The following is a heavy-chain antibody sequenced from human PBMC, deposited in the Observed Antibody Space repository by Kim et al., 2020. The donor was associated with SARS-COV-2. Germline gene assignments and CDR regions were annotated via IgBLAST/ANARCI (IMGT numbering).Heavy chain of an antibody. J-gene: IGHJ4*02. V-gene: IGHV3-7*03. D-gene: IGHD6-19*01. CDR2: IKQDGSEK. CDR1: GFTFSSYW. CDR3: ARVLDLWLVLPPHY. Sequence: GGSLRLSCAASGFTFSSYWMSWVRQAPGKGLEWVANIKQDGSEKYYVDSVKGRFTISRDNAKNSLYLQMNSLRAEDTAVYYCARVLDLWLVLPPHYWGQGTLVTVSS.